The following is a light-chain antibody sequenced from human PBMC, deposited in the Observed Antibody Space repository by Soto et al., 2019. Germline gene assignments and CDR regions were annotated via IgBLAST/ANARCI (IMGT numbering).Light chain of an antibody. CDR1: QSISSW. Sequence: DLQMTQSPSTLSASVGDRVTITCRASQSISSWLAWYQQKPGKAPKLLIYKASSLESGVPSRFSGSGSGTEFTLTISSLQPDDFETYYCQQYNNYPWTFGQGTKVEIK. V-gene: IGKV1-5*03. CDR3: QQYNNYPWT. J-gene: IGKJ1*01. CDR2: KAS.